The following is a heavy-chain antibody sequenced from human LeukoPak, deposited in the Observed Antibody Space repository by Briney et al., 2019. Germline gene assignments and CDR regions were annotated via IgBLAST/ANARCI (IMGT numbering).Heavy chain of an antibody. CDR3: ARHFKGWNFLDY. Sequence: PSETLSLTCTVSGGSISSSSYYWGWICQPPGKGLEWIGSIYYSGSTYYNPSLKSRVTISVDTSKNQFSLKLSSVTAADTAVYYCARHFKGWNFLDYWGQGTLVTVSS. V-gene: IGHV4-39*01. CDR1: GGSISSSSYY. D-gene: IGHD1-7*01. CDR2: IYYSGST. J-gene: IGHJ4*02.